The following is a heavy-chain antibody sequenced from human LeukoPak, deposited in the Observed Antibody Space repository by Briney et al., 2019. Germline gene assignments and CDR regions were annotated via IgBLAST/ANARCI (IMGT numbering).Heavy chain of an antibody. Sequence: ASVKVSCKASGYTFTSYGFSWVRQAPGQELEWMGWISAYNGNTNYAQKLQGRVTMTTDTSTSTAYMELRSLTSDDTAVYYCARGSSGWYEDYWGQGTLVTVSS. CDR1: GYTFTSYG. CDR3: ARGSSGWYEDY. V-gene: IGHV1-18*01. J-gene: IGHJ4*02. CDR2: ISAYNGNT. D-gene: IGHD6-19*01.